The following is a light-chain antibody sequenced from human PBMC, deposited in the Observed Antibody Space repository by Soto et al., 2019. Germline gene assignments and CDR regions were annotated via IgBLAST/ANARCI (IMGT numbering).Light chain of an antibody. Sequence: EIVLTQSPGSLSLSPGERATLSCRASQSVSSTFFSWYQQRPGQALRLLMYGASSRATGIPERFSGSGSGTDFTLTISRLEPEDFAVYYCQQFDSSVTFGQGTKVEI. CDR1: QSVSSTF. J-gene: IGKJ1*01. CDR3: QQFDSSVT. V-gene: IGKV3-20*01. CDR2: GAS.